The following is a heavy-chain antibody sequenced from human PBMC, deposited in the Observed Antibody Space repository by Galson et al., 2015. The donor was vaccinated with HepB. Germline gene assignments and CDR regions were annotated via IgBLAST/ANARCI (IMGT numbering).Heavy chain of an antibody. V-gene: IGHV3-11*06. Sequence: LRLSCAVSGFTFSDYYMSWIRQAPGKGLEWISYISSSSLYINYADSVKGRFTISRDNAKNSLYLQISSARAEDTALYYCARVADADYGDHSHFDYWGQGTLVTVSS. CDR2: ISSSSLYI. CDR1: GFTFSDYY. CDR3: ARVADADYGDHSHFDY. J-gene: IGHJ4*02. D-gene: IGHD4-17*01.